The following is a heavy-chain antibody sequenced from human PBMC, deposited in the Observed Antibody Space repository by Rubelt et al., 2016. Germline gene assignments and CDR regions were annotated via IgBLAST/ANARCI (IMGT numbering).Heavy chain of an antibody. CDR2: IRGNSATS. J-gene: IGHJ4*02. CDR3: AKTTFTSITGTSLDFDY. D-gene: IGHD1-20*01. Sequence: LSCAASGFTFSSYAMSWVRQAPGRGLEGVANIRGNSATSYYADSVKGRFTISRDNSENTLYLQMNSLRAEDTAVYYCAKTTFTSITGTSLDFDYWGQGTLVTVSS. V-gene: IGHV3-23*01. CDR1: GFTFSSYA.